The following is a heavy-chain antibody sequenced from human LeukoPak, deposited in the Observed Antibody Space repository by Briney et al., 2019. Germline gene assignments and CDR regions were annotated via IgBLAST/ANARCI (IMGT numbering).Heavy chain of an antibody. J-gene: IGHJ4*02. V-gene: IGHV3-53*01. CDR2: NYSGGGT. Sequence: GGSLRLSCAVSGFTVSSNYMSWVRQAPGKGLEWVSVNYSGGGTYYADSVKGRFTISRDNSKNTLYLQRNSLRAKDTAGYYCARTSGSSWYEDHFDYWGQGALGTVSS. CDR1: GFTVSSNY. CDR3: ARTSGSSWYEDHFDY. D-gene: IGHD6-13*01.